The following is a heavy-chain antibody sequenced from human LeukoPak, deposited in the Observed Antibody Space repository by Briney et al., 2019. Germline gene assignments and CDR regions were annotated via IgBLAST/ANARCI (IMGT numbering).Heavy chain of an antibody. D-gene: IGHD5-18*01. CDR1: GFIFSSFW. Sequence: PGGSLRLSCAASGFIFSSFWMSWVRQAPGKGLKWVANIKQDGSEKYYADSVKGRFTISRDNAKYSLFLQMNSLRAEDTAVYYCAREAYRDTSVDFWGQGTLVTVSS. V-gene: IGHV3-7*03. CDR3: AREAYRDTSVDF. J-gene: IGHJ4*02. CDR2: IKQDGSEK.